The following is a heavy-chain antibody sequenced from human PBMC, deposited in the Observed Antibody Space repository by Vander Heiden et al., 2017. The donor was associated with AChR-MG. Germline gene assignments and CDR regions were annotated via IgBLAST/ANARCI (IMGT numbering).Heavy chain of an antibody. J-gene: IGHJ6*02. CDR3: AKCSDYYYGMDV. CDR1: GFPFSSYA. Sequence: EVQLLESGGGLVQPGGSLRPSCAASGFPFSSYAMSWVRQAPGKGLEWVSAISGSGGSTYYADSGKGRFTISRDNSKNTLYLQMNSLRAEDTAVYYCAKCSDYYYGMDVWGQGTTVTVSS. D-gene: IGHD3-10*02. CDR2: ISGSGGST. V-gene: IGHV3-23*01.